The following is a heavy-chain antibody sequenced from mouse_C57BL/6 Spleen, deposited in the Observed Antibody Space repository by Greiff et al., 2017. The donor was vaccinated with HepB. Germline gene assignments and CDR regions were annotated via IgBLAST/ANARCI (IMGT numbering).Heavy chain of an antibody. V-gene: IGHV1-72*01. J-gene: IGHJ2*01. Sequence: VKLQQSGAELVKPGASVKLSCKASGYTFTSYWMHWVKQRPGRGLEWIGRIDPNSGGTKYNEKFKSKATLTVDKPSSTAYMQLSSLTSEDSAVYYCARDYYGSSPVFDYWGQGTTLTVSS. CDR3: ARDYYGSSPVFDY. CDR1: GYTFTSYW. D-gene: IGHD1-1*01. CDR2: IDPNSGGT.